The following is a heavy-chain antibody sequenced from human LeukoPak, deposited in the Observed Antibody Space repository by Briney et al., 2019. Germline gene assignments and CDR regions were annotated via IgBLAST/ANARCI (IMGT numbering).Heavy chain of an antibody. CDR1: GGSISSSSYY. Sequence: SSETLSLTCTVSGGSISSSSYYWGWISQPPGKGLEWIGSIYYSGSTYYNPSLKSRVTISVDTSKNQFSLRLSSATAADTAVYYCATNGRITMFGVVNQFFDYWGQGTLVTVSS. CDR3: ATNGRITMFGVVNQFFDY. CDR2: IYYSGST. V-gene: IGHV4-39*01. D-gene: IGHD3-3*01. J-gene: IGHJ4*02.